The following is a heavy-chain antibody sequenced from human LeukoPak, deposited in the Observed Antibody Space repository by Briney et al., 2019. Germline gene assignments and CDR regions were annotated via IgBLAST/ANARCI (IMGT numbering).Heavy chain of an antibody. CDR3: ARDSHGDCSRPLYYCYYYMDV. CDR1: AFTFSSYS. J-gene: IGHJ6*03. CDR2: ISSSSSYI. Sequence: PGGSLRLSCAASAFTFSSYSMNWVRQAPGKGLEWVSSISSSSSYIYYADSVKGRFTISRDNAKNSLYLQMNSLRAEDTAVYYCARDSHGDCSRPLYYCYYYMDVWGKGTTVTVSS. V-gene: IGHV3-21*01. D-gene: IGHD4-17*01.